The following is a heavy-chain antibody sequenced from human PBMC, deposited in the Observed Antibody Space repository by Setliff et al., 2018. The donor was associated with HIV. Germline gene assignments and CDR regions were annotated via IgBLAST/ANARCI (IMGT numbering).Heavy chain of an antibody. Sequence: PGESLKISCKDSGYSFPNDWIGWVRQMPGKGLEWVAIIFPGDSETRYSPSFEGQVTISADSSINTVYLQWSSLRASDTAIYYCTRHPLRPGIAGYFYFVDVWGTGTTVTSP. D-gene: IGHD3-9*01. CDR3: TRHPLRPGIAGYFYFVDV. CDR2: IFPGDSET. CDR1: GYSFPNDW. V-gene: IGHV5-51*01. J-gene: IGHJ6*03.